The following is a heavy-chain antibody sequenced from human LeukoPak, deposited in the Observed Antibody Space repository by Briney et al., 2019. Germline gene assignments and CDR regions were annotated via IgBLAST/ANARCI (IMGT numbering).Heavy chain of an antibody. D-gene: IGHD1-1*01. Sequence: PSETLSLTCAVFGGSFSDYYWTWIRQPPGKGLEWIGEINDTGRTNYNPSLKSRVTISVDRSKNQFSLKVSSVTAADTAVYYCARSPPLWNGDAFDIWGQGTMVTVSS. V-gene: IGHV4-34*01. CDR1: GGSFSDYY. CDR2: INDTGRT. J-gene: IGHJ3*02. CDR3: ARSPPLWNGDAFDI.